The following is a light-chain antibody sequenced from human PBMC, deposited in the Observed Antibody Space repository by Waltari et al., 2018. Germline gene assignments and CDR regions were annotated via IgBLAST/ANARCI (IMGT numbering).Light chain of an antibody. V-gene: IGLV2-8*01. CDR2: EVS. J-gene: IGLJ2*01. CDR3: SSYADSNNLV. Sequence: QSALTQPPSASGSPGQSVTISCTGTSSDVGAYNYVSWYQQHPGKAPKLMIYEVSKRPSGVPDRFSGSKSGNTASLTVSGLQAEDEADYYCSSYADSNNLVFGGGTELTVL. CDR1: SSDVGAYNY.